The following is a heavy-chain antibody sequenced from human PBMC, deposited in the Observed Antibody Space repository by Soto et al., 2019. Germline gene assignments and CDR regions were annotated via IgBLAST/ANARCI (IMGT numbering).Heavy chain of an antibody. CDR1: GGSISIGGYY. D-gene: IGHD6-6*01. J-gene: IGHJ6*02. CDR2: IYYSGST. CDR3: ARDSIAARRYYYYYGMDV. Sequence: SETLSLTCTVSGGSISIGGYYWIWIRQHPGKGLEWIGYIYYSGSTYYNPSLKSRVTISVDTSKNQFSLKLSSVTAADTAVYYCARDSIAARRYYYYYGMDVWGQGTTVTVSS. V-gene: IGHV4-31*03.